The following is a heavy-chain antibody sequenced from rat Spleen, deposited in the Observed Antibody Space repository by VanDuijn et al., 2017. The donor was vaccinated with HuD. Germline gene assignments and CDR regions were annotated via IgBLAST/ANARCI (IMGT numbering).Heavy chain of an antibody. J-gene: IGHJ4*01. V-gene: IGHV5-31*01. D-gene: IGHD1-11*01. CDR3: AIHYGGYSEYVMDA. CDR2: ITNTGGST. Sequence: EVQLVESGGGLVQPGRSLKLSCVASGFTFNNYWMTWIRQAPGKGLEWVASITNTGGSTYYPDSVKGRFTISRDNAKSTLYLQMDSLRSEDTATYYCAIHYGGYSEYVMDAWGQGASVTVSS. CDR1: GFTFNNYW.